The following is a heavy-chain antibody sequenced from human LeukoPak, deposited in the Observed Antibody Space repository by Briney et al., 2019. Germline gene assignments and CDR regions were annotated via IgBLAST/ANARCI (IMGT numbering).Heavy chain of an antibody. Sequence: SETLSLTCTVSGGSISSGDYYWSWIRQPPGKGLEWIGYIYYSGSTYYNPSLKSRVTISVDTSKNQFSLKLSSVTAADTAVYYCARAANYYDSRGYYYEKLIDYWGQGTLVTVSS. V-gene: IGHV4-30-4*01. CDR2: IYYSGST. CDR3: ARAANYYDSRGYYYEKLIDY. J-gene: IGHJ4*02. D-gene: IGHD3-22*01. CDR1: GGSISSGDYY.